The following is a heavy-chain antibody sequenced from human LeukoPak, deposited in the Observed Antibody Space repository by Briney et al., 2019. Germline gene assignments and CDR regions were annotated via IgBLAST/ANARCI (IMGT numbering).Heavy chain of an antibody. J-gene: IGHJ3*02. CDR2: ISYDGSNK. CDR1: GFSFSRYA. Sequence: GSLRLSCVDSGFSFSRYAMHWVRQAPGKGLEWVAVISYDGSNKYYADSVKGRFTISRDNSKSTLYLQMNTLRGEDTAVYYCARESPIEGIASGQDAFDIWGQGTMVTVSS. V-gene: IGHV3-30-3*01. D-gene: IGHD3-10*01. CDR3: ARESPIEGIASGQDAFDI.